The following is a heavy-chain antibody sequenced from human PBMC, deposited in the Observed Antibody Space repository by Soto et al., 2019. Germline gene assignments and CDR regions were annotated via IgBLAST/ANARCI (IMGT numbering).Heavy chain of an antibody. D-gene: IGHD2-21*02. CDR1: GASIRGSYYF. CDR2: IYYSGST. Sequence: PSETLSLTCTVTGASIRGSYYFWSWIRQHPGKGLEWIGYIYYSGSTYYNPSLKSRVTISVDTSKNQFSLKLSSVTAADTAVYYCARVGPYCGGDCYSPPPWGQGTLVTVSS. V-gene: IGHV4-31*03. CDR3: ARVGPYCGGDCYSPPP. J-gene: IGHJ5*02.